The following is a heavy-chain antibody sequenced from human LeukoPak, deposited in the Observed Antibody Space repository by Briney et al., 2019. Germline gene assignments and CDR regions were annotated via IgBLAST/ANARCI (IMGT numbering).Heavy chain of an antibody. D-gene: IGHD2-2*01. CDR3: AKDSVVTSQFDY. CDR2: IRYDGSNK. CDR1: GFTLSSYG. Sequence: GGSLRLSCAASGFTLSSYGMHWVRQAPGKGLEWVAFIRYDGSNKYYADSVKGRFTISRDNSKNTLYLQMNSLRAEDTAVYYCAKDSVVTSQFDYWGQGTLVTVSS. V-gene: IGHV3-30*02. J-gene: IGHJ4*02.